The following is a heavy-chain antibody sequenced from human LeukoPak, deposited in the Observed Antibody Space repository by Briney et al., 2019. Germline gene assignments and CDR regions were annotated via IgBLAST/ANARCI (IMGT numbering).Heavy chain of an antibody. CDR2: ISGSGLST. CDR3: ARDDYGSGSYLGY. D-gene: IGHD3-10*01. Sequence: PGGSLRLSCAASGFTFSNYAMSWVRQAPGKGLEWVSAISGSGLSTYYADSVKGRFTISRDTSKNTLYLQLNSLRAEDTAIYYCARDDYGSGSYLGYWGQGTLVTVSS. V-gene: IGHV3-23*01. CDR1: GFTFSNYA. J-gene: IGHJ4*02.